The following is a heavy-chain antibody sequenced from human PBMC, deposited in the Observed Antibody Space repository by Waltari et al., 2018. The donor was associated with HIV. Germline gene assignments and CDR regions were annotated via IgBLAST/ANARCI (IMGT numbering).Heavy chain of an antibody. CDR1: GYTFTGYY. CDR3: ARDLEYYDSSGYYPFDY. V-gene: IGHV1-2*06. CDR2: INPNSGGT. D-gene: IGHD3-22*01. Sequence: QVQLVQSGAEVKKPGASVKVSCKASGYTFTGYYMHWVRQAPGQGLEWMGRINPNSGGTNYAQKFQGRVTMTRDTSISTAYMELSRLRSDDTAVYYCARDLEYYDSSGYYPFDYWGQGTLVTVSS. J-gene: IGHJ4*02.